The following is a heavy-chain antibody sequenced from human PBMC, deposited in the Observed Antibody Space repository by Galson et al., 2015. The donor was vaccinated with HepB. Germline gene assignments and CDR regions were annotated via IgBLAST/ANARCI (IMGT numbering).Heavy chain of an antibody. V-gene: IGHV3-23*01. Sequence: SLRLSCAASGFTFSNYGMHWVRQAPGKGLEWVSSIVGSGGGTVYADSVKGRFTISRDNSRNTLYLQMSSLRAEDTAVYYCARSGGGFLDSWGQGTLVTVSS. J-gene: IGHJ4*02. CDR2: IVGSGGGT. CDR1: GFTFSNYG. CDR3: ARSGGGFLDS. D-gene: IGHD2/OR15-2a*01.